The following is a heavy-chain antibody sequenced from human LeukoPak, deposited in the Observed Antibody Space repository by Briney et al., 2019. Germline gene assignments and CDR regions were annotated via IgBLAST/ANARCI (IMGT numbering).Heavy chain of an antibody. CDR1: GFTFSSYS. J-gene: IGHJ4*02. CDR2: ISSSSSYT. Sequence: GGSLRLSCAASGFTFSSYSMNWVRQAPGKGLEWVSYISSSSSYTNYADSVKGRFTISRDNAKNSLYLQMNSLRAEDTAVYYCARGYYYDSSGYYYWGQGTLVTVSS. CDR3: ARGYYYDSSGYYY. D-gene: IGHD3-22*01. V-gene: IGHV3-21*05.